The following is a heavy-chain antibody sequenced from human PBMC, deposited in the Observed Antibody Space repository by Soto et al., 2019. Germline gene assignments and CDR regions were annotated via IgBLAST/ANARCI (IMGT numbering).Heavy chain of an antibody. CDR2: INHSGST. Sequence: PSETLSLTCAVYGGSFSGYYWSWIRQPPGKGLEWIGEINHSGSTNYNPSLKSRVTISVDTSKNQFSLKLSSVTAADTVAYYCAGPYYCDYEATLFDPWGQGTRVTVSS. V-gene: IGHV4-34*01. J-gene: IGHJ5*02. CDR3: AGPYYCDYEATLFDP. CDR1: GGSFSGYY. D-gene: IGHD4-17*01.